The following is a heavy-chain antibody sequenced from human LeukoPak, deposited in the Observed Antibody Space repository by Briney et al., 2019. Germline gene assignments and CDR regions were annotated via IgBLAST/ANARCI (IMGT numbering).Heavy chain of an antibody. V-gene: IGHV3-21*04. Sequence: PGGSLRLSCAASGFTFSSYSMNWVRQAPGKGLEWVSSISSSSSYIYYADSVKGRFTISRDNAKNSLYLQMNSLRAEDTAVYYCAKDILTGYYPTEIDYWGQGTLVTVSS. CDR1: GFTFSSYS. J-gene: IGHJ4*02. CDR2: ISSSSSYI. D-gene: IGHD3-9*01. CDR3: AKDILTGYYPTEIDY.